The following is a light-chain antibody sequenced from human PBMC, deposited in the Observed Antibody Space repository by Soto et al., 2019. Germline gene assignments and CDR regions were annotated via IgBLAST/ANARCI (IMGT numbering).Light chain of an antibody. Sequence: IQMPQSPSTLSASVGGRVTITCRASQSVSNWLAWYQQKRGKAPELLIYDASSLKSGVPSRFSGSGSGTEFTLTISSLQPDDFATYYCQQYNSYRWTFGQGTKVDIK. CDR2: DAS. CDR3: QQYNSYRWT. CDR1: QSVSNW. J-gene: IGKJ1*01. V-gene: IGKV1-5*01.